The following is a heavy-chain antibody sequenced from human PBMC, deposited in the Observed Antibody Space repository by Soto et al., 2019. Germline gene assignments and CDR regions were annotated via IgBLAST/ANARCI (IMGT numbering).Heavy chain of an antibody. CDR1: GGSISRCSYY. CDR2: IYYSGST. D-gene: IGHD3-9*01. V-gene: IGHV4-39*01. J-gene: IGHJ6*02. CDR3: ANDILTGYHSHYYYYGMDV. Sequence: PSETLSLTCTVSGGSISRCSYYWGWIRQPPGKGLEWIGNIYYSGSTYYNRSLKSRVTISVDTSKNQFSLRLSSVTAADTAVYYCANDILTGYHSHYYYYGMDVWGQGTTVT.